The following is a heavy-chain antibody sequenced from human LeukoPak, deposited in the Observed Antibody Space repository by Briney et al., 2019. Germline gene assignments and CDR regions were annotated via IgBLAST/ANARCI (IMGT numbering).Heavy chain of an antibody. Sequence: PGGSLRLSCAASGFTFSSYSMNWVRQAPGKGLECVSSISSSSSYIYYADSVKGRFTISRDNAKNSLYLQMNSLRAEDTAVYYCASGIAAAGGPFDYWGQGTLVTVSS. D-gene: IGHD6-13*01. CDR1: GFTFSSYS. V-gene: IGHV3-21*01. CDR2: ISSSSSYI. CDR3: ASGIAAAGGPFDY. J-gene: IGHJ4*02.